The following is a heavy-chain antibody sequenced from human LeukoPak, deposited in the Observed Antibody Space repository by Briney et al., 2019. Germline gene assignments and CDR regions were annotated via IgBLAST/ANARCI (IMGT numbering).Heavy chain of an antibody. CDR3: ARGPDYDILTGYYTSYYYGMDV. V-gene: IGHV3-21*04. D-gene: IGHD3-9*01. CDR2: ISSSSSYI. J-gene: IGHJ6*02. Sequence: GGSLRLSCAASGFTLSSYSMNWVRQAPGKGLEWVSSISSSSSYIYYADSVQGRFTISRDNAKNSLYLQMNSLRAEDTALYHCARGPDYDILTGYYTSYYYGMDVWGQGTTVTVSS. CDR1: GFTLSSYS.